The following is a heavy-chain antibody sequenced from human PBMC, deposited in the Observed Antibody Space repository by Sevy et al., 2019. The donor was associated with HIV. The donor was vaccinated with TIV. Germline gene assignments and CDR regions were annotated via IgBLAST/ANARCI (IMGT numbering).Heavy chain of an antibody. Sequence: GGSLRLSCAASGFTFSSYAMSWVRQAPGKGLEWVSAISGSGGSTYYADSVKGRFTISRDNSKNTLYLQMNSLRAEDTAVYYCAKNGPSSPYYDFWSGPPTPFDYWGQGTLVIVSS. CDR2: ISGSGGST. CDR1: GFTFSSYA. D-gene: IGHD3-3*01. J-gene: IGHJ4*02. CDR3: AKNGPSSPYYDFWSGPPTPFDY. V-gene: IGHV3-23*01.